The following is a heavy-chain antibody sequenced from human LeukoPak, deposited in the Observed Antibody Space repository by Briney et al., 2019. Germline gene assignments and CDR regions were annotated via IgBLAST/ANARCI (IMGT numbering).Heavy chain of an antibody. CDR2: IIPILGIA. Sequence: ATVTVSCKASGGTFSSYAISWVRQAPGEGLEWLGGIIPILGIANYAQKFQGRVTITADKSTSTAYMELSSLRSEDTAVYYCARDRDSSSWYRNWFDPWGQGTLVTVSS. CDR1: GGTFSSYA. D-gene: IGHD6-13*01. CDR3: ARDRDSSSWYRNWFDP. V-gene: IGHV1-69*04. J-gene: IGHJ5*02.